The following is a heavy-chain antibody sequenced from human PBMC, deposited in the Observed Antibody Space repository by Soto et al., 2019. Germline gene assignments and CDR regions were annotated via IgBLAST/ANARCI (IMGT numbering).Heavy chain of an antibody. J-gene: IGHJ4*02. Sequence: GGSLRLSCAASGFTFSSYGMHWVRQAPGKGLEWVAVISYDGSNKYYADSVKGRFTISRDNSKNKLYLQMNSLRAEDTAVYYCAKDTRDGWLASPPFDYWGQGTLVTVSS. V-gene: IGHV3-30*18. CDR1: GFTFSSYG. CDR3: AKDTRDGWLASPPFDY. D-gene: IGHD6-19*01. CDR2: ISYDGSNK.